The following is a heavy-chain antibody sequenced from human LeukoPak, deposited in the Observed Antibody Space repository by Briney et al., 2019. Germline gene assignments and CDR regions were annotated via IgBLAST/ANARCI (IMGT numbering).Heavy chain of an antibody. D-gene: IGHD5-12*01. V-gene: IGHV4-59*02. J-gene: IGHJ5*02. CDR2: IYYTGST. CDR1: GGSVGSYY. Sequence: PSETLSLTCTVSGGSVGSYYWSWIRQPPGKGLEWIGHIYYTGSTNYNPSLKSRVTISADTSKNQFSLKVSSVTAADTAVYYCARVTSGYDYDWFDPWGQGTLVTVSS. CDR3: ARVTSGYDYDWFDP.